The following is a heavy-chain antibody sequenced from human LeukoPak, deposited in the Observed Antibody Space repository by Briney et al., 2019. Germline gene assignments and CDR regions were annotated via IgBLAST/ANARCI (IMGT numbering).Heavy chain of an antibody. J-gene: IGHJ5*02. Sequence: SETLSLTCAVYGGSFSGYYWSWIRQPPGKGLEWVGEINHSGSTNYNPSLKSRVTISVDTSKNQFSLKLSSVTAADTAVYYCARGLTARFNWFDPWGQGTLVTVSS. CDR1: GGSFSGYY. CDR2: INHSGST. V-gene: IGHV4-34*01. CDR3: ARGLTARFNWFDP. D-gene: IGHD2-21*02.